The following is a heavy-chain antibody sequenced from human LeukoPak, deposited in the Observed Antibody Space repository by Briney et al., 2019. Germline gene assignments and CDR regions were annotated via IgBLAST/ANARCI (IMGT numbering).Heavy chain of an antibody. V-gene: IGHV1-46*01. Sequence: ASVKVSCKASGYTFTIYHMHWGRQAPGQGLEWMGIINPSGGSTRYAQKFQGRVTITADKSTSTAYMELSSLRSEDTAVYYCARDSRMTSLDYWGQGTLVTVSS. CDR3: ARDSRMTSLDY. D-gene: IGHD2-21*02. CDR2: INPSGGST. CDR1: GYTFTIYH. J-gene: IGHJ4*02.